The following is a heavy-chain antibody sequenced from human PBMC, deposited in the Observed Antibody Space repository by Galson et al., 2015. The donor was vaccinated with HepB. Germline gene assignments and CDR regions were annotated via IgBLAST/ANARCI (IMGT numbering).Heavy chain of an antibody. D-gene: IGHD3-3*01. CDR2: ISGRGGRT. J-gene: IGHJ4*02. V-gene: IGHV3-23*01. Sequence: AASGFSFSNYAMTWVRQAPGKGLEWVSAISGRGGRTYYADSVKGRFTISRDNSKNTLYLQMNRLRAEDTAVYYCAKGVDFWSGYIDYWGQGSLVTVSS. CDR3: AKGVDFWSGYIDY. CDR1: GFSFSNYA.